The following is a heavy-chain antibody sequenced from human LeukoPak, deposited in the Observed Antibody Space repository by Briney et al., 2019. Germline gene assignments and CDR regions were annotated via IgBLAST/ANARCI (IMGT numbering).Heavy chain of an antibody. CDR1: GFTFSSYG. Sequence: GGSLRLSCSASGFTFSSYGMHWGRDAPGKGLQYVSAISSNGDSTYYADSVKGRFTISRDTSKNMLSLQMSSLTAEDTAVYYCVKTRRPVTMIHSSFDHWGQGTLVTVSS. J-gene: IGHJ4*02. V-gene: IGHV3-64D*09. D-gene: IGHD3-22*01. CDR2: ISSNGDST. CDR3: VKTRRPVTMIHSSFDH.